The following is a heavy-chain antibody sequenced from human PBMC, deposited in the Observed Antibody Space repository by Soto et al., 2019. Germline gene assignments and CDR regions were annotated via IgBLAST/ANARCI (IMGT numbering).Heavy chain of an antibody. CDR3: ARQTSLYDGFGL. D-gene: IGHD6-6*01. J-gene: IGHJ3*01. V-gene: IGHV5-51*01. Sequence: PGESLKISCKGSGYEFSDYWIAWVRQKPGKGLEWMGSIYPRHSDTRNSPSIQGQVTISVDESVNTAFLTWRSLTASDTAIYYCARQTSLYDGFGLWGPGTTVTVSS. CDR1: GYEFSDYW. CDR2: IYPRHSDT.